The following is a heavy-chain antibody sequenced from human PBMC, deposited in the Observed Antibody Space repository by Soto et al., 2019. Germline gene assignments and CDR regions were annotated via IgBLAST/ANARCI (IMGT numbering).Heavy chain of an antibody. CDR2: SSWNSGSI. Sequence: EVQLVESGGGLVQPGRSLRLSCAASGFTFDDYAMHWVRQAPGKGLEWVSGSSWNSGSIGYADSVKGRFTISRDNAKNSLYLQMNSLRAEDTALYYCAKGIVGATINWFDPWGQGTLVTVSS. CDR1: GFTFDDYA. CDR3: AKGIVGATINWFDP. J-gene: IGHJ5*02. V-gene: IGHV3-9*01. D-gene: IGHD1-26*01.